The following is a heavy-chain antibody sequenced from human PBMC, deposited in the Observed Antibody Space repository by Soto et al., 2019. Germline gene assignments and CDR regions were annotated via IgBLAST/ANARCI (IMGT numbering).Heavy chain of an antibody. J-gene: IGHJ4*02. V-gene: IGHV1-18*01. CDR1: GYTFTSYG. CDR3: ATRSPAFDY. Sequence: QVQLVQSGPEVKKPGASVTVSCKTSGYTFTSYGISWVRQAPGQGLEWMGWISTYKGNTNYAQKFQGRVTMTTDTSTSTAYMELRSLRSDDTAVYYCATRSPAFDYWGQGTLVTVSS. CDR2: ISTYKGNT.